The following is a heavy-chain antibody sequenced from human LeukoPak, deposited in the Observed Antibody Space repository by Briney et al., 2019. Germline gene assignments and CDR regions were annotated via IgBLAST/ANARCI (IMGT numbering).Heavy chain of an antibody. J-gene: IGHJ4*02. Sequence: SVKVSCKASGGTFSSYAISWVRQAPGQGLEWMGGIIPIFGTANYAQKLQDRVTLTTDTSTNTAYMELRSLKSEDTAVYYCARSRNYYSGGGYWGQGTLVTVSS. V-gene: IGHV1-69*05. CDR2: IIPIFGTA. CDR3: ARSRNYYSGGGY. CDR1: GGTFSSYA. D-gene: IGHD3-10*01.